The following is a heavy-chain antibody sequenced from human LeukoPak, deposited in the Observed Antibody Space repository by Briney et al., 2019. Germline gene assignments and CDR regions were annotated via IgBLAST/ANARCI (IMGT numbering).Heavy chain of an antibody. CDR2: VIPIFGTA. CDR3: ARVLRFLEWPPYYYYYYGMDV. Sequence: SVKVSCKASGGTFSSYAISWVRQAPGQGLEWMGGVIPIFGTANYAQKFQGRVTITADESTSTAYMELSSLRSEDTAVYYCARVLRFLEWPPYYYYYYGMDVWGQGTTVTVSS. J-gene: IGHJ6*02. CDR1: GGTFSSYA. D-gene: IGHD3-3*01. V-gene: IGHV1-69*01.